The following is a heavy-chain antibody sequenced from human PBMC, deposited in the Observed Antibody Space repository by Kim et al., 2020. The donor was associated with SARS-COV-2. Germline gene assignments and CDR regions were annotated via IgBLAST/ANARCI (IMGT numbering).Heavy chain of an antibody. CDR2: ISAYNGNT. Sequence: ASVKVSCKASGYTFTSYGISWVRQAPGQGLEWMGWISAYNGNTNYAQKLQGRVTMTTDTSTSTAYMELRSLRSDDTAVYYCARGPVKYSSSWEYYYYYGMDVWGQGTTVTVSS. CDR3: ARGPVKYSSSWEYYYYYGMDV. CDR1: GYTFTSYG. D-gene: IGHD6-13*01. V-gene: IGHV1-18*01. J-gene: IGHJ6*02.